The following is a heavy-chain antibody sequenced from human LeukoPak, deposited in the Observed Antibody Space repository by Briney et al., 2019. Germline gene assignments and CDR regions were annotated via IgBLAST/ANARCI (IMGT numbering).Heavy chain of an antibody. J-gene: IGHJ4*02. Sequence: ASVKVSCKASGYTFTGYYMHWVRQAPGQGLQWMGWINPNSGGTNYAKKFQGRVTMTRDTSISTAYMELSRLRSDDTAVYYCAREREESTLSGAQPLPPDYWGQGTLVTVSS. CDR3: AREREESTLSGAQPLPPDY. V-gene: IGHV1-2*02. CDR1: GYTFTGYY. D-gene: IGHD2-8*02. CDR2: INPNSGGT.